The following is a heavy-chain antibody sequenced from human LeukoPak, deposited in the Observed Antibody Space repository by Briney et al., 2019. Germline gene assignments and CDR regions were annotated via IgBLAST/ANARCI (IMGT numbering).Heavy chain of an antibody. CDR1: GYTFTGYY. D-gene: IGHD5-12*01. Sequence: ASVKVSCKASGYTFTGYYMHWVRQAPGQGLEWMGWINPNSGGTNYAQKFQGRVTMTRDTSISTAYMELSRLRSDDTAVYYCARVGQEWAYGGYASGMDVWGQGTTVTVSS. J-gene: IGHJ6*02. CDR2: INPNSGGT. CDR3: ARVGQEWAYGGYASGMDV. V-gene: IGHV1-2*02.